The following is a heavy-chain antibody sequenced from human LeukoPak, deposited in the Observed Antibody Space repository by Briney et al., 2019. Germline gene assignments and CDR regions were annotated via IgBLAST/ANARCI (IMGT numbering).Heavy chain of an antibody. D-gene: IGHD3-22*01. Sequence: ASVKVSCKASGYTFTRYYMHWVRHAPGQGLEWMGIINPSGGSTRYAQKFHGRVTMTRDTSTSTHYMELISLRSEDTALYYFVRECDISGYSAYWGERTLVTVSS. CDR1: GYTFTRYY. CDR2: INPSGGST. V-gene: IGHV1-46*01. J-gene: IGHJ4*02. CDR3: VRECDISGYSAY.